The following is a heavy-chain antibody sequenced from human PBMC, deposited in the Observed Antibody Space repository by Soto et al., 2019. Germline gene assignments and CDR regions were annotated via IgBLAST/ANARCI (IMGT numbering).Heavy chain of an antibody. CDR1: GFTVSSYA. Sequence: QVQLVESGGGVVQPGRSLRLSCAASGFTVSSYAMHWVRQAPGKGLERVAVISYDGSNKYYADSVKGRFTISRDNYKNPLYVQMNRLRGADSGVYSCARDGGPVLLWFGEIEGFDYWGQGTVVTVSS. D-gene: IGHD3-10*01. CDR3: ARDGGPVLLWFGEIEGFDY. V-gene: IGHV3-30-3*01. J-gene: IGHJ4*02. CDR2: ISYDGSNK.